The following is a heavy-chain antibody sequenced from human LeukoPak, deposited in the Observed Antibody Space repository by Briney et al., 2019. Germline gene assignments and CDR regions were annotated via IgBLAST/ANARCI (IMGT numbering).Heavy chain of an antibody. J-gene: IGHJ3*02. CDR1: GGSFSGYY. CDR2: INHSGST. D-gene: IGHD5-24*01. V-gene: IGHV4-34*01. Sequence: PSETLSLTCAVYGGSFSGYYWSWIRQPPGKGLEWIGEINHSGSTNYNPYLKSRVTISVDTSKNQFSLKLSSVTAADTAVYYCARGRYCSATICSGGDAFDIWGQGTVVTVSS. CDR3: ARGRYCSATICSGGDAFDI.